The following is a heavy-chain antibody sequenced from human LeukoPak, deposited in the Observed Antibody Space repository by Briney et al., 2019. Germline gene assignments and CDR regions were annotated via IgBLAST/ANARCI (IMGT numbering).Heavy chain of an antibody. Sequence: GGSLRLSCAVSGFTFSNHGMHWVRQAPGKGLEWVAVISYDGSNKYYADCVKGRVTISRDNPKNTLYLQMNSLRAEDTAVYFCAKSIDYWYFDLWGLGTLVTVSS. CDR2: ISYDGSNK. CDR3: AKSIDYWYFDL. J-gene: IGHJ2*01. V-gene: IGHV3-30*18. CDR1: GFTFSNHG.